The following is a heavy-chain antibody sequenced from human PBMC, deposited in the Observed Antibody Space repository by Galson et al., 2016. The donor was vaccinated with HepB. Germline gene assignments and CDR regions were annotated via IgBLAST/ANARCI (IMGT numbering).Heavy chain of an antibody. CDR2: INRDGSEK. D-gene: IGHD1-26*01. Sequence: SLRLSCAASGFIFRNYWMTWVRQAPGKGLEWVANINRDGSEKYYMHSVRGRFTISRDSAKNLVFLQMNSLSAEDTAVYHCARAMSGSYEFWGQGILVTVSS. V-gene: IGHV3-7*01. CDR3: ARAMSGSYEF. CDR1: GFIFRNYW. J-gene: IGHJ4*02.